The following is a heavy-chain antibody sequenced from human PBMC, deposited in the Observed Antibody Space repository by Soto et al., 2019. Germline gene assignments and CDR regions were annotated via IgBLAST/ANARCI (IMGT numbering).Heavy chain of an antibody. CDR1: GGTFSSYT. D-gene: IGHD2-2*01. V-gene: IGHV1-69*08. J-gene: IGHJ6*02. CDR3: ARDRSYCSSTSCYAGFYGMDV. CDR2: IIPILGIA. Sequence: QVPLVQSGAEVKKPGSSVKVSCKASGGTFSSYTISWVRQAPGQGLEWMGRIIPILGIANYAQKFQGRVTITADKSTSKAYMELSSLRSEDTAVYYCARDRSYCSSTSCYAGFYGMDVWGQGTTVTVSS.